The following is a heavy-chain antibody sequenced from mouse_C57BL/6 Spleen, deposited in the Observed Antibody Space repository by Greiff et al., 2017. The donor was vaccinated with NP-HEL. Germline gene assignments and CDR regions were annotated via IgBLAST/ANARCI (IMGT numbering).Heavy chain of an antibody. CDR1: GYTFTDYN. D-gene: IGHD1-1*01. V-gene: IGHV1-18*01. Sequence: VQLQQSGPELVKPGASVKIPCKASGYTFTDYNMDWVKQSHGKSLEWIGDINPNNGGTIYNQKFKGKATLTVDKSSSTAYMELRSLTSEDTAVYYCARGIITTVVATGYFDVWGTGTTVTVSS. CDR2: INPNNGGT. CDR3: ARGIITTVVATGYFDV. J-gene: IGHJ1*03.